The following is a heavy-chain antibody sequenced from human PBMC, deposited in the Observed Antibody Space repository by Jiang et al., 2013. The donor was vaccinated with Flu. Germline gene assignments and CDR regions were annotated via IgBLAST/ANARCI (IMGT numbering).Heavy chain of an antibody. CDR3: ARSPALFGSSSFDY. CDR2: IDWDDEK. CDR1: GFSLTTNGMR. V-gene: IGHV2-70*04. J-gene: IGHJ4*02. Sequence: KPTQTLTLTCTFSGFSLTTNGMRVSWIRQPPGKALEWLARIDWDDEKFYSTSLKTRLTISKDTSRNQVVLAMTNMDPVDTATYYCARSPALFGSSSFDYWGQGTLVTVSS. D-gene: IGHD6-6*01.